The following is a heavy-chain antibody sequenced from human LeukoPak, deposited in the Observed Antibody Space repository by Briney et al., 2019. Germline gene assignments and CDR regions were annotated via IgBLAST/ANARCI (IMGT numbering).Heavy chain of an antibody. D-gene: IGHD3-16*01. J-gene: IGHJ5*02. CDR3: ARLPLFFGP. CDR2: ISAYNGNT. Sequence: ASVKVSCKTSGYSVSDYYMHWVRQAPGQGLEWMGWISAYNGNTNYAQKLQGRVTMTTDTSTSTAYMELRSLRSDDTAVYYCARLPLFFGPWGQGTLVTVSS. CDR1: GYSVSDYY. V-gene: IGHV1-18*04.